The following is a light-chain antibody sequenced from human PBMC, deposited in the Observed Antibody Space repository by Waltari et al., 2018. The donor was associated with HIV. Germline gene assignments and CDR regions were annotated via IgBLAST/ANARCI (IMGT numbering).Light chain of an antibody. CDR3: CSYAGSSTLDWV. V-gene: IGLV2-23*01. Sequence: QSALTQPASVSGSPGQSITISCTGTSSDVGSYHLVSWYQQHPGKAPKLMIYEGSKRPSGVSKRVSGSKSGNTASLTISVLQAEDEADYYCCSYAGSSTLDWVFGGGTKLTVL. CDR2: EGS. J-gene: IGLJ3*02. CDR1: SSDVGSYHL.